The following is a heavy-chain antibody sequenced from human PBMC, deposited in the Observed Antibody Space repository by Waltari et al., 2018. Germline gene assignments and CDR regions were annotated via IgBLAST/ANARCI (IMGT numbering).Heavy chain of an antibody. Sequence: EVQLVESGGGLVKPGGSLRLSCSASGFTFSIHSMAWVRQAPGRGLGWISALSSLSDDRGYADSVRYRFIISRDNAHNSLYLQLYDLRADDTAIYYCARGSTTLTRHLDYWGQGTLVTVSS. D-gene: IGHD5-12*01. J-gene: IGHJ4*02. CDR1: GFTFSIHS. CDR3: ARGSTTLTRHLDY. CDR2: LSSLSDDR. V-gene: IGHV3-21*02.